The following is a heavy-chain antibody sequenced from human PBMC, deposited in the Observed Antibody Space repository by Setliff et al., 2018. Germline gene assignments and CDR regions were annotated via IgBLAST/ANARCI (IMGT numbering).Heavy chain of an antibody. D-gene: IGHD3-10*01. CDR1: GGSIKSSSYY. CDR3: ASGIITMVRVVITFSYYFDY. Sequence: SETLSLTCTVSGGSIKSSSYYWGWIRQPPGKGLEWIGSINYSGRTYYNPSLKSRVTISVDTSKNQFSLRLSSVTAADTAVYYCASGIITMVRVVITFSYYFDYWGQGTLVTVSS. J-gene: IGHJ4*02. CDR2: INYSGRT. V-gene: IGHV4-39*07.